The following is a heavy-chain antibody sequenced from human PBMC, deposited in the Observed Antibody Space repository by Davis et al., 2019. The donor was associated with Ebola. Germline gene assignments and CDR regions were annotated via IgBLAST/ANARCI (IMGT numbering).Heavy chain of an antibody. V-gene: IGHV4-39*01. J-gene: IGHJ4*02. D-gene: IGHD6-19*01. CDR1: GGSISSGGYY. CDR3: ARHVSSSGWYDFHYFDY. CDR2: IYYSGST. Sequence: PSETLSLTCTVSGGSISSGGYYWSWIRQPPGKGLEWIGSIYYSGSTYYNPSLKSRVTISVDTSKNQFSLKLSSVTAADTAVYYCARHVSSSGWYDFHYFDYWGQGTLVTVSS.